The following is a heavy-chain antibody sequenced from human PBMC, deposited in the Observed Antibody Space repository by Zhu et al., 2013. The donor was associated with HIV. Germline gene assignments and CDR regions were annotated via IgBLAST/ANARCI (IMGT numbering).Heavy chain of an antibody. CDR3: ARGGHSDNYYDSGCNHDSFDY. J-gene: IGHJ4*02. CDR2: INPNSGGT. CDR1: GYSFTGYC. Sequence: QVQLAQSGAEVKKPGASVKVSCKTSGYSFTGYCIHWVRQAPGQGLEWMGWINPNSGGTNYAQKFQGRVTMTRDTSITTAYMELSRLRSDDTAVYHCARGGHSDNYYDSGCNHDSFDYWGQGALVTVSS. D-gene: IGHD3-22*01. V-gene: IGHV1-2*02.